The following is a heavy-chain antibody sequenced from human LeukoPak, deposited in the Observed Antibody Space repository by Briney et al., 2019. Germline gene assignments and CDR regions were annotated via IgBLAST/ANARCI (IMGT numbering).Heavy chain of an antibody. J-gene: IGHJ4*02. CDR3: AKDTAAMAYGVFDY. Sequence: GGSLRLSCAASGFTFDDYAMHWVRQAPGKGLEWVSGISWNSGSIGYADSVKGRFTISRDNAKNSLYLQTNSLRAEDMALYYCAKDTAAMAYGVFDYWGQGTLVTVSP. D-gene: IGHD5-18*01. CDR2: ISWNSGSI. CDR1: GFTFDDYA. V-gene: IGHV3-9*03.